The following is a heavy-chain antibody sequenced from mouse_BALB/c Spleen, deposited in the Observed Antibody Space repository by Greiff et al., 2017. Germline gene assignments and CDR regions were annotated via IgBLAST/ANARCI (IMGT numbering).Heavy chain of an antibody. CDR1: GFTFSSFG. V-gene: IGHV5-17*02. CDR3: ARKAYNYYAMDY. D-gene: IGHD6-1*01. Sequence: EVQLVESGGGLVQPGGSRKLSCAASGFTFSSFGMHWVRQAPEKGLEWVAYISSGSSTIYYADTVKGRFTISRDNPKNTLFLQMTSLRSEDTAMYYCARKAYNYYAMDYWGQGTSVTVSS. J-gene: IGHJ4*01. CDR2: ISSGSSTI.